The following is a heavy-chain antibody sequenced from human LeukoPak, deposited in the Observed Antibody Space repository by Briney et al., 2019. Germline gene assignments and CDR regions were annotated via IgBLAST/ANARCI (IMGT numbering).Heavy chain of an antibody. Sequence: GGSLRLSCAASGFTFSSYAMSWVRQAPGKGLEWVSAISGSGGSTYYADPVKGRFTISRDNSKNTLYLQMNSLRAEDTAVYYCAGARSDYFYGVDVWGQGTTVTVSS. CDR2: ISGSGGST. CDR3: AGARSDYFYGVDV. D-gene: IGHD1-26*01. CDR1: GFTFSSYA. J-gene: IGHJ6*02. V-gene: IGHV3-23*01.